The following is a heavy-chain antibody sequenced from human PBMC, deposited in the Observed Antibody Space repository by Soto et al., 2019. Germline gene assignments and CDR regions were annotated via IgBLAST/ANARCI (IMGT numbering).Heavy chain of an antibody. CDR3: AKDQFYYASGGYSSDY. CDR2: ISGSGDST. CDR1: GFAFSRYA. V-gene: IGHV3-23*01. D-gene: IGHD3-22*01. J-gene: IGHJ4*02. Sequence: GGSLRLSCAASGFAFSRYAMTWVRQAPGKGLEWVSAISGSGDSTYYADSVKGRFTISRDNSKYTLYLQMNSLRAEDTAVYYCAKDQFYYASGGYSSDYWGQGTRVTVSS.